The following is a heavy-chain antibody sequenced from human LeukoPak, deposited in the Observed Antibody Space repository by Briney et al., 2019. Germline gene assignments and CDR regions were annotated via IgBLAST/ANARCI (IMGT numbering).Heavy chain of an antibody. Sequence: SETLSLTCAVYGGSFSGYYWSWIRQPPGKGLEWIGEINHSGSTNYNPSLKSRATISVDTSKNQFSLKLSSVTAADTAVYYCARRDRYYYGSGSYDYWGQGTLVTVSS. J-gene: IGHJ4*02. V-gene: IGHV4-34*01. CDR1: GGSFSGYY. D-gene: IGHD3-10*01. CDR3: ARRDRYYYGSGSYDY. CDR2: INHSGST.